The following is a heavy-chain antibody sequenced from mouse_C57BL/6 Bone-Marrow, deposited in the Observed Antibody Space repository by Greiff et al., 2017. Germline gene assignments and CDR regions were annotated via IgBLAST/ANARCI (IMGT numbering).Heavy chain of an antibody. Sequence: QVQLKESGPGILQPSQTLSLTCSFSGFSLSTFGLGVGWIRQPSGKGLEWLAHIWWDDDNYYNPALKSRLTISKDTSKNQVFLKIANVDSADPATYYCARIMAEGYYVFWYFDVWGTGTTVTVSS. V-gene: IGHV8-8*01. CDR1: GFSLSTFGLG. CDR2: IWWDDDN. J-gene: IGHJ1*03. CDR3: ARIMAEGYYVFWYFDV. D-gene: IGHD2-3*01.